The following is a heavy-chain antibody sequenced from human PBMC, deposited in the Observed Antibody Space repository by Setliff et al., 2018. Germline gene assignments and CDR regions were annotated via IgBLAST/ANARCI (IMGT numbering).Heavy chain of an antibody. CDR1: GESIDSVATGNHY. CDR2: IFLTGST. J-gene: IGHJ6*04. CDR3: ARDGGDGYGVDAYAGGGFDI. V-gene: IGHV4-61*09. Sequence: SETLSLTCIVSGESIDSVATGNHYWNWIRQPVGKGLEWIGHIFLTGSTDYDPSFRSRVTISVDTSNNQFSLKLTSVTAADTAVYYCARDGGDGYGVDAYAGGGFDIWGKGTTVTVSS. D-gene: IGHD4-17*01.